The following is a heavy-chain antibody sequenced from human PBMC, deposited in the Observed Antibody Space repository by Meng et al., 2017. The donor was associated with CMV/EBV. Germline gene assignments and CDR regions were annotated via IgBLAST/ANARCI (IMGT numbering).Heavy chain of an antibody. Sequence: SVKVSCKASGYTFTGYYMHWVRQAPRQGLEWMGGIIPIFGTANYAQKFQGRVTITTDESTSTAYMELSSLRSEDTAVYYCARDRYQLLVSVGRFNWFDPWGQGTLVTVSS. CDR1: GYTFTGYY. CDR2: IIPIFGTA. CDR3: ARDRYQLLVSVGRFNWFDP. J-gene: IGHJ5*02. V-gene: IGHV1-69*05. D-gene: IGHD2-2*01.